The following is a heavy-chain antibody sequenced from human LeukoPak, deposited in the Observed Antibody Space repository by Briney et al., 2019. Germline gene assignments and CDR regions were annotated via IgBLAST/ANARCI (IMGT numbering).Heavy chain of an antibody. CDR3: ARRFGGYCSSTSCYYYGMDV. D-gene: IGHD2-2*01. V-gene: IGHV4-34*01. J-gene: IGHJ6*04. Sequence: SETLSLTCAVYGGSFSGYYWSWIRQLPGKGLEWIGEINHSGSTNYNPSLKSRVTISVDTSKNQFSLKLSSVTAADTAVYYCARRFGGYCSSTSCYYYGMDVWGKGTTVTVSS. CDR1: GGSFSGYY. CDR2: INHSGST.